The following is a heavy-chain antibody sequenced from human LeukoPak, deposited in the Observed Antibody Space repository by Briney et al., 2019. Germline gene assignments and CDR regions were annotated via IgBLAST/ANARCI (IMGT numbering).Heavy chain of an antibody. CDR1: GFTFSDYY. Sequence: GGSLRLSCAASGFTFSDYYMSWIRQAPGKGLEWVSYISSSGSTIYYADSVKGRFTISRDNAKNSLYLQMNSLRAEDTAVYYCARDRPHTDTIFGVVITSYYSDYWGQGTLVTVSS. CDR2: ISSSGSTI. J-gene: IGHJ4*02. D-gene: IGHD3-3*01. CDR3: ARDRPHTDTIFGVVITSYYSDY. V-gene: IGHV3-11*01.